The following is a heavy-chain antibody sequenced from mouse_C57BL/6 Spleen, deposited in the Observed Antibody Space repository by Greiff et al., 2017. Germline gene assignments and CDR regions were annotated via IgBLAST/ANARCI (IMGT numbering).Heavy chain of an antibody. V-gene: IGHV14-4*01. Sequence: EVQLQQSGAELVRPGASVKLSCTASGFNIKDDYMHWVKQRPEQGLEWIGWIDPENGDTEYASKFQSKATITADTTSNTAYLRLSSLTSEDTAVYYCTTDDGGVYAMGYWGQGTSVTVSS. CDR1: GFNIKDDY. J-gene: IGHJ4*01. D-gene: IGHD2-3*01. CDR3: TTDDGGVYAMGY. CDR2: IDPENGDT.